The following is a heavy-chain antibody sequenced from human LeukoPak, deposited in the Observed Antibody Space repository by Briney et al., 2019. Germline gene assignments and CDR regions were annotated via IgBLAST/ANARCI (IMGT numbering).Heavy chain of an antibody. Sequence: SETLSLTCTVPGDSIGSHYWSWIRQPPGKGLEWIGYIFYVGSTNCNPSLKSRVTISVDTSKNQFSLKLNSVTAADTAVYYCARDYYDSRGEAFDIWGQGTMVTVSS. D-gene: IGHD3-22*01. CDR3: ARDYYDSRGEAFDI. J-gene: IGHJ3*02. CDR1: GDSIGSHY. V-gene: IGHV4-59*11. CDR2: IFYVGST.